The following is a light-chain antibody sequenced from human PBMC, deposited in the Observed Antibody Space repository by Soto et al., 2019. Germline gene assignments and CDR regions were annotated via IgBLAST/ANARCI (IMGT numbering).Light chain of an antibody. J-gene: IGKJ2*01. Sequence: EIVLTQSPGTLSLSPGERATLSCRASQSVSSSYLAWYQQKPGQAPRLLIYGASSRATGIPDGFSGSGSGTDFTLTISRLEPEDFAVYYCQHYGSSSFTFGQGTKLEIK. V-gene: IGKV3-20*01. CDR3: QHYGSSSFT. CDR1: QSVSSSY. CDR2: GAS.